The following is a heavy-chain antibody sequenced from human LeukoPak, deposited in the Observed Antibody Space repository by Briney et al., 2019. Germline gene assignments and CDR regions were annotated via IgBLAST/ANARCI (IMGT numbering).Heavy chain of an antibody. CDR2: ISYDGSNK. CDR3: AKAVGGDPAEYFQH. CDR1: GFTFSSYG. V-gene: IGHV3-30*18. J-gene: IGHJ1*01. Sequence: QPGRSLRLSCAASGFTFSSYGMRWVRQAPGKGLEWVAVISYDGSNKYYADSVKGRFTISRDNSKNTLYLQMNSLRAEDTAVYYCAKAVGGDPAEYFQHWGQGTLVTVSS. D-gene: IGHD2-21*02.